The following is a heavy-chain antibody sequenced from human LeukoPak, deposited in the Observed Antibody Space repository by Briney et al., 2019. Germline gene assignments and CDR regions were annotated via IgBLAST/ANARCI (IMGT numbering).Heavy chain of an antibody. J-gene: IGHJ4*02. CDR2: ISCYNGDT. CDR3: ARDPTNTSGRYAYFDS. V-gene: IGHV1-18*01. Sequence: RASVKVSCKASGYTFTHHGISWVRQAPGQGLEWMAWISCYNGDTHYAQKLQGRVTLTTDTSTTTAFMELRSLRSDDTAVYYCARDPTNTSGRYAYFDSWGQGTLVTVSS. D-gene: IGHD6-19*01. CDR1: GYTFTHHG.